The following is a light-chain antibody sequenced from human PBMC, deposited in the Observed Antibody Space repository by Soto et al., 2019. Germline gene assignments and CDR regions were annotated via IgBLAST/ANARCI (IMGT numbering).Light chain of an antibody. J-gene: IGKJ1*01. CDR3: QQYNSYSTWT. CDR1: RSIISC. Sequence: DIQMTQSPSTLLASLGDRVTTTSGAGRSIISCWAWYQQKPGKAPKLLIYDASSLESGVPSRFSGSGSGTEFTLTISSLQPDDFATYYCQQYNSYSTWTFGQGTKVEIK. CDR2: DAS. V-gene: IGKV1-5*01.